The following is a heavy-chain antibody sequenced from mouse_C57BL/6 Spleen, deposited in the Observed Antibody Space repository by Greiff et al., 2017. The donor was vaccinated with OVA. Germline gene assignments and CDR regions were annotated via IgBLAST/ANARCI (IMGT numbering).Heavy chain of an antibody. CDR1: GYTFTSYW. CDR3: ARAGDYYGSSLYWYFDV. J-gene: IGHJ1*03. Sequence: QVQLQQSGAELVRPGTSVKLSCKASGYTFTSYWMHWVKQRPGQGLEWIGVIDPSDSYTNYNQKFKGKATLTVDTSSSTAYMQLSSLTSEDSAVYYCARAGDYYGSSLYWYFDVWGTGTTVTVSS. CDR2: IDPSDSYT. D-gene: IGHD1-1*01. V-gene: IGHV1-59*01.